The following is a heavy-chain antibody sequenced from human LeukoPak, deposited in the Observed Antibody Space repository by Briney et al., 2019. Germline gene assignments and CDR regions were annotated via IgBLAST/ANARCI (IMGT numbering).Heavy chain of an antibody. V-gene: IGHV3-11*01. D-gene: IGHD2-2*01. CDR3: AREGQPLLDGYYAMDV. CDR2: ISSSGSII. Sequence: KPGGSLRLSCAGSGFSFTDYYMNWIRQTPGKGLEWLSHISSSGSIIYYADSVKGRFTISRDNAKNSLFLQMNSLRAEDTAVYFCAREGQPLLDGYYAMDVWGQGTTVT. J-gene: IGHJ6*02. CDR1: GFSFTDYY.